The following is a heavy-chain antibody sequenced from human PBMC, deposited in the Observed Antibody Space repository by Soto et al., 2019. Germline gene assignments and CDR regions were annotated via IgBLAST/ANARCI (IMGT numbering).Heavy chain of an antibody. D-gene: IGHD6-19*01. CDR2: ISGSGGST. V-gene: IGHV3-23*01. CDR3: AKTPGIAVAGSEFDY. Sequence: GGSLRLSCAASGFTFSGYAMSWVRQAPGKGLEWVSAISGSGGSTYYADSVKGRFTISRDNSKNTLYLQMNSLRAEDTAVYYCAKTPGIAVAGSEFDYWGQGTLVTVSS. CDR1: GFTFSGYA. J-gene: IGHJ4*02.